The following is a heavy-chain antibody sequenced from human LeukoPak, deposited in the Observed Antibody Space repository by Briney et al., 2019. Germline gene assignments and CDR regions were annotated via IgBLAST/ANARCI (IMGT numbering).Heavy chain of an antibody. Sequence: GGSLRLSCAASGFTFSSYGMHWVRQAPGKGLEWVAVIWYDGSNKYYADSVKGRFTISRDNSKNTLYLQMNSLRAEETAVYYCARDSSPGYCSGGSCLFDPWGQGTLVTVSS. CDR2: IWYDGSNK. J-gene: IGHJ5*02. CDR1: GFTFSSYG. D-gene: IGHD2-15*01. V-gene: IGHV3-33*01. CDR3: ARDSSPGYCSGGSCLFDP.